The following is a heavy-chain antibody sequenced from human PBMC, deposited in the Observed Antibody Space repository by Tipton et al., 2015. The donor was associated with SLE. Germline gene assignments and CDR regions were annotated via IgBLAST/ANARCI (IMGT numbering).Heavy chain of an antibody. V-gene: IGHV3-23*01. Sequence: GSLRLSCAASGFTFSSYTMSWVRQTPGKGLERVSGISTGGDITNYADSVKGRFSTSRDNSKNTLFLQMNSLRADDTAVYYCAGKKAGTYYYFEYWGQGTVVTVSS. CDR3: AGKKAGTYYYFEY. CDR1: GFTFSSYT. CDR2: ISTGGDIT. J-gene: IGHJ4*02. D-gene: IGHD1-26*01.